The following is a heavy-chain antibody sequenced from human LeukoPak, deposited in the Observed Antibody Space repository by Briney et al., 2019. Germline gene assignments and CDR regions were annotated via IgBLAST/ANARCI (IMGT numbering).Heavy chain of an antibody. CDR3: ARDLVGGWDDSSGYYYGYFDY. J-gene: IGHJ4*02. V-gene: IGHV3-30-3*01. CDR1: GFTFAIYA. D-gene: IGHD3-22*01. CDR2: ISYDGNNK. Sequence: GGSLRLSCAAAGFTFAIYAMHWVRQAPGKGLEWVAVISYDGNNKYYADSVKGRFTISRDNSKNTLYLQMNSLRAEDTAVYYCARDLVGGWDDSSGYYYGYFDYWGQGTLVTVSS.